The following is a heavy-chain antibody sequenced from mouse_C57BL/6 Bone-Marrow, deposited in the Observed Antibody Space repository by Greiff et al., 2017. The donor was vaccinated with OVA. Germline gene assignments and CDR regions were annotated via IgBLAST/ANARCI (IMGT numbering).Heavy chain of an antibody. J-gene: IGHJ3*01. Sequence: EVHLVESGGGLVKPGGSLKLSCAASGFTFSSYAMSWVRQTPEKRLEWVATISDGGSYTYYPDNVKGRFTISRDNAKNNLYLQMSHLKSEDTAMYYCARDRGNSWFAYWGQGTLVTVSA. D-gene: IGHD2-1*01. V-gene: IGHV5-4*01. CDR3: ARDRGNSWFAY. CDR1: GFTFSSYA. CDR2: ISDGGSYT.